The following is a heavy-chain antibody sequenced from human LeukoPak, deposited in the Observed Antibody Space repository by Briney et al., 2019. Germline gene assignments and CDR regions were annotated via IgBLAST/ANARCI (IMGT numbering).Heavy chain of an antibody. CDR3: ARDNLGRGFGELFSGGMDV. D-gene: IGHD3-10*01. CDR1: GRSISSGSYY. V-gene: IGHV4-61*02. Sequence: SETLSLTCTVSGRSISSGSYYWSWIRQPAGKGLEWIGRIYTSGSTNYNPSLNRRVTISVDKSKERVALKLSSVTAPARAVYYCARDNLGRGFGELFSGGMDVWGKGTTVTISS. CDR2: IYTSGST. J-gene: IGHJ6*04.